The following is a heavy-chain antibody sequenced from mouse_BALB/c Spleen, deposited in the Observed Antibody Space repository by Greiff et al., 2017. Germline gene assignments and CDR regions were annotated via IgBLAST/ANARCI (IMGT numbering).Heavy chain of an antibody. CDR1: GFTFSSYA. J-gene: IGHJ4*01. Sequence: EVHLVESGGGLVKPGGSLKLSCAASGFTFSSYAMSWVRQTPEKRLEWVASISSGGSTYYPDSVKGRFTISRDNARNILYLQMSSLRSEDTAMYYCARRNDGYYGHWGQGTSVTVSS. D-gene: IGHD2-3*01. CDR2: ISSGGST. CDR3: ARRNDGYYGH. V-gene: IGHV5-6-5*01.